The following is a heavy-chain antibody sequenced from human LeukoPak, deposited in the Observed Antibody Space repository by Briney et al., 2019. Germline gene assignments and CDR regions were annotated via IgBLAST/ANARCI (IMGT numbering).Heavy chain of an antibody. CDR2: PIWSGSST. J-gene: IGHJ4*02. Sequence: GGSLRFSCAASGFTIDDYGMSWVPQAPGNGLEGVSGPIWSGSSTGYADSVKVRFTISRANAKNYLYLQMNSLRAEDTALYYCARVPHYYGSGTYLSYFDYWGQGTLVTVSS. CDR1: GFTIDDYG. CDR3: ARVPHYYGSGTYLSYFDY. D-gene: IGHD3-10*01. V-gene: IGHV3-20*04.